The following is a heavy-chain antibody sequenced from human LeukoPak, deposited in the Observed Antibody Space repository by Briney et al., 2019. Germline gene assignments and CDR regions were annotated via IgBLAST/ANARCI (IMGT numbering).Heavy chain of an antibody. CDR2: IIPILGIA. CDR1: GGTFSSYA. J-gene: IGHJ6*03. D-gene: IGHD6-13*01. CDR3: ARSPGAAAGPYYYYYYMDV. Sequence: SVKVSCKASGGTFSSYAISWVRQAPGQGLEWMGRIIPILGIANYAQKFQGRVTITADKSTSTAYMELSSLRSEDTAVYYCARSPGAAAGPYYYYYYMDVWGKGTTVTVSS. V-gene: IGHV1-69*04.